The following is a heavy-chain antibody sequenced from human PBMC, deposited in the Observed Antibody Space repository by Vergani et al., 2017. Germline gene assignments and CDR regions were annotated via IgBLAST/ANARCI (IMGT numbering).Heavy chain of an antibody. D-gene: IGHD6-13*01. CDR1: GGSVRTSIGYY. V-gene: IGHV4-61*02. J-gene: IGHJ4*02. CDR2: IFSSGTT. CDR3: ARGSRAEGGSGPDK. Sequence: QVQLQESGPGLVKPSQTLSLSCTVSGGSVRTSIGYYWTWIRRPAGNTLGWIGEIFSSGTTNYNPSFKNRVTMSVDTSKNQFSLKLNSVTAADTAVYYCARGSRAEGGSGPDKWGQGTLVTVSS.